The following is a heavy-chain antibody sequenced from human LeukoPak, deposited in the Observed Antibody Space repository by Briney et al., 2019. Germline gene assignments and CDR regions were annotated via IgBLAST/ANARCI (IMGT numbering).Heavy chain of an antibody. Sequence: ASVKVSCKASGYTFTSYYMHWVRQAPGQGLEWMGIINPSGGSTSYAQKFQGRVTMTRDTSTSTVYMELSSLRSEDTAVYYCARDAGGVYSTNSFDYWGQGTLVTVSS. V-gene: IGHV1-46*01. J-gene: IGHJ4*02. CDR2: INPSGGST. CDR1: GYTFTSYY. CDR3: ARDAGGVYSTNSFDY. D-gene: IGHD3-16*01.